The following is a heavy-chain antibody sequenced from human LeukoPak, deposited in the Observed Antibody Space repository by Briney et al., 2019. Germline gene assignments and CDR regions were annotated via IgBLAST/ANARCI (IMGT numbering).Heavy chain of an antibody. J-gene: IGHJ4*02. CDR2: ISSSGSTI. CDR3: ARDRNAGWFGELSDLDY. Sequence: PGGSLRLSCAASGFTFSSYEMNWVRQAPGKGLEWVSYISSSGSTIYYADSVKGRFTISRDNAKNSLYLQMNSLRAEDTAVYYCARDRNAGWFGELSDLDYWGQGTLVTVSS. CDR1: GFTFSSYE. V-gene: IGHV3-48*03. D-gene: IGHD3-10*01.